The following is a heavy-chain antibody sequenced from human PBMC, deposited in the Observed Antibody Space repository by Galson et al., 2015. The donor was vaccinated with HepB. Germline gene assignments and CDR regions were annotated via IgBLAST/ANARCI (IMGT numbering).Heavy chain of an antibody. V-gene: IGHV7-4-1*02. CDR3: ARESGPGTGYFDF. CDR1: GYTFNIYA. CDR2: INTNTGNP. Sequence: SVKVSCKASGYTFNIYAINWVRQAPGQGLEWMGWINTNTGNPTYAQGFTGRFVFSLDTSVSTAYLQISSLKAEDTAVYYRARESGPGTGYFDFWGQGTLVTVSS. J-gene: IGHJ4*02. D-gene: IGHD1-14*01.